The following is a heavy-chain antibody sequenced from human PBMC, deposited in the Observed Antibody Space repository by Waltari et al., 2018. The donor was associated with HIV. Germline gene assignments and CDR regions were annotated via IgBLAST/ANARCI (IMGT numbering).Heavy chain of an antibody. Sequence: EVLLVESGGDLVQPGVSLCLSCAASAFTFSNFWMHWVRQAPGKGLVWVSRIDEYGGITNYADSVEGRFTISRDNAKNTLYLQMNNLRAEDTATYYCARDLSGYSDYWGQGTLVTVSS. V-gene: IGHV3-74*01. CDR1: AFTFSNFW. D-gene: IGHD3-3*01. CDR2: IDEYGGIT. J-gene: IGHJ4*02. CDR3: ARDLSGYSDY.